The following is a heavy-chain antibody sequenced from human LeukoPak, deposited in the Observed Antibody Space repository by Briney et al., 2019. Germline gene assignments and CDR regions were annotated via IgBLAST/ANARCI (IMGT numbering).Heavy chain of an antibody. D-gene: IGHD4-23*01. V-gene: IGHV1-2*02. CDR1: GYTFTSYD. Sequence: GASVKVSCKASGYTFTSYDINWVRQAPGQGLEWMGWINPNSGGTNYAQKFQGRVTMTRDTSISTAYMELSRLRSDDTAVYYCARDNSMHERGWWFDPWGQGTLVTVSS. J-gene: IGHJ5*02. CDR2: INPNSGGT. CDR3: ARDNSMHERGWWFDP.